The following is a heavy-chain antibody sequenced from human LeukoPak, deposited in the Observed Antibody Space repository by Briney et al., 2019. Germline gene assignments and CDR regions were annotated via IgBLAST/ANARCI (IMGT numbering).Heavy chain of an antibody. Sequence: SVKVSCKASGGTFSSYAISWVRQAPGQGLEWIGGIIPIFGTANYAQKFQGRVTITADESTSTAYMELSSLRSEDTAVYYCAGQITFGGVIVSWFDPWGQGTLVTVSS. CDR3: AGQITFGGVIVSWFDP. D-gene: IGHD3-16*02. J-gene: IGHJ5*02. CDR1: GGTFSSYA. CDR2: IIPIFGTA. V-gene: IGHV1-69*01.